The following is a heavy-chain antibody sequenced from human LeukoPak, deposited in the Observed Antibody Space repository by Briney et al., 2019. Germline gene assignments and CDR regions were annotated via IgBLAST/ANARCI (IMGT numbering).Heavy chain of an antibody. Sequence: ASVKVSCKASRYTFTSYYMHWVRQAPGQGLEWMGIINPSGGSTNYAQKFQGRVTITADKSTSTAYMELSSLRSEDTAVYYCARKAGDRYYYGMDVWGQGTTVTVSS. V-gene: IGHV1-46*01. J-gene: IGHJ6*02. D-gene: IGHD7-27*01. CDR1: RYTFTSYY. CDR2: INPSGGST. CDR3: ARKAGDRYYYGMDV.